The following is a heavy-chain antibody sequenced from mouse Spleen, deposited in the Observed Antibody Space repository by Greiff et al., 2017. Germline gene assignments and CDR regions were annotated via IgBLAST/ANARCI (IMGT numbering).Heavy chain of an antibody. CDR2: ISDGGSYT. Sequence: EVKLVESGGGLVKPRGSLKLSCAASGFTFSDYYMYWVRQTPEKRLEWVATISDGGSYTYYPDSVKGRFTISRDNAKNNLYLQMSSLKSEDTAMYYCARDENWAWFAYWGQGTLVTVSA. D-gene: IGHD4-1*01. CDR1: GFTFSDYY. V-gene: IGHV5-4*02. CDR3: ARDENWAWFAY. J-gene: IGHJ3*01.